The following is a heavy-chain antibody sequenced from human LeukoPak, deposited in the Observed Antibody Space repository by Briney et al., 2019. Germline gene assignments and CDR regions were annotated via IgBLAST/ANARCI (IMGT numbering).Heavy chain of an antibody. Sequence: SETLSLTCTVSGGSISSYYWSWIRQPPGKGLEWIGYIYYSGSTNYNPSLKSRVTISVDTSKNQFSLKLSSVTAADTAVYYCAKEGAGIAGTGYFDYWGQGTLVTVSS. CDR3: AKEGAGIAGTGYFDY. CDR2: IYYSGST. D-gene: IGHD6-13*01. J-gene: IGHJ4*02. V-gene: IGHV4-59*01. CDR1: GGSISSYY.